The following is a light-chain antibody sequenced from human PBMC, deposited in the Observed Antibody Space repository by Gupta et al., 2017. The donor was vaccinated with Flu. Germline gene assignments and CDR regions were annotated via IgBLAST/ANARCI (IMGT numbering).Light chain of an antibody. CDR1: QSISTY. Sequence: DIQMTQSPSSLSASVGDRVTITCRASQSISTYLNWYQQKPGKAPKLLIYAAFSLQSGVPSWFSGSGYGTDFTLTISSRQPEDFASYYCQQTDITPLFTFGHGTKVDVK. J-gene: IGKJ3*01. CDR3: QQTDITPLFT. CDR2: AAF. V-gene: IGKV1-39*01.